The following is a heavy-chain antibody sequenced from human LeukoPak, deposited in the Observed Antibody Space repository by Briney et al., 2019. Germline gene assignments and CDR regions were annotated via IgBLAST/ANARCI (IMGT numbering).Heavy chain of an antibody. Sequence: PSGTLSLTCTVSGGSISSYYWSWIRQPPGKGLEWIGYIYYSGSTNYNPSLKSRVTISVDTSKNQFSLKLTSVTAADTAVYYCARHGATEGLGFDYWGQGTLVTVSS. D-gene: IGHD4/OR15-4a*01. J-gene: IGHJ4*02. CDR2: IYYSGST. V-gene: IGHV4-59*08. CDR3: ARHGATEGLGFDY. CDR1: GGSISSYY.